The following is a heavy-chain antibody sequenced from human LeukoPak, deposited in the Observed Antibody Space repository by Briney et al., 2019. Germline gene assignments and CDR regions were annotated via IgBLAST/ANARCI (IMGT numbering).Heavy chain of an antibody. CDR2: IYHSGST. CDR3: ARDRIVVVPAAMDYYYCGMDV. D-gene: IGHD2-2*01. CDR1: GGSISSSNW. Sequence: SETLSLTCAVSGGSISSSNWWSWVRQPPGKGLEWIGEIYHSGSTNYNPSLKSRVTISVDKSKNQFSLKLSSVTAADTAVYYCARDRIVVVPAAMDYYYCGMDVWGKGTTVTVSS. J-gene: IGHJ6*04. V-gene: IGHV4-4*02.